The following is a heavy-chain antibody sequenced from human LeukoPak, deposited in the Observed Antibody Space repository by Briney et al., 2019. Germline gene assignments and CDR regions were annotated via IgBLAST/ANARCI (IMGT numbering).Heavy chain of an antibody. Sequence: SETLSLTCTVSGGPISSGDYYWSWIRQPPGKGLEWIGYIYYSGSTYYNPSLKSRVTISVDTSKNQFSLKLSSVTAADTAVYYCASVDTAMVFYGYWGQGTMVTVSS. D-gene: IGHD5-18*01. CDR1: GGPISSGDYY. CDR3: ASVDTAMVFYGY. CDR2: IYYSGST. J-gene: IGHJ4*02. V-gene: IGHV4-30-4*01.